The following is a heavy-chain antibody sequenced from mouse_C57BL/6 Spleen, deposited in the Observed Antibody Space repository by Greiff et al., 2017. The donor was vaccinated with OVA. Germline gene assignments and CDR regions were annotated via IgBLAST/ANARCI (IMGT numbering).Heavy chain of an antibody. J-gene: IGHJ2*01. V-gene: IGHV14-1*01. CDR2: IDPEDGDT. CDR3: TTDYNGMLYFDY. D-gene: IGHD2-1*01. CDR1: GFNIKDYY. Sequence: EVQLQQSGAELVRPGASVMLSCTASGFNIKDYYMHWVKQRPEQGLEWIGRIDPEDGDTEYAPKFQGKATMTADTSSNTAYLQLSSLTSEDTAVYYCTTDYNGMLYFDYWGQGTTLTVSS.